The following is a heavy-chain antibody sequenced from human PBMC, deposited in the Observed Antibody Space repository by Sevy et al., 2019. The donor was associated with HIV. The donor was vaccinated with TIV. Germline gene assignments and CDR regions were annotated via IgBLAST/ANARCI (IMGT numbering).Heavy chain of an antibody. V-gene: IGHV3-23*01. J-gene: IGHJ4*02. CDR3: AIGRTLIATGPDY. D-gene: IGHD1-1*01. Sequence: GGSLRLSCAASGFTFNNYAMSWVRRAPGRGLEWVATIRCSGGTTHYADSVKGRFSISRDNSKNTVYLQMNSLRAEDKAAYYCAIGRTLIATGPDYWGQGTLVTVSS. CDR2: IRCSGGTT. CDR1: GFTFNNYA.